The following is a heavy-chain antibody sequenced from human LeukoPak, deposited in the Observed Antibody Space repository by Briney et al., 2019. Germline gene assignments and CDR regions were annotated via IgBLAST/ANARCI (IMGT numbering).Heavy chain of an antibody. CDR1: GFTFDDYA. Sequence: GGSLRLSCAASGFTFDDYAMHWVRQAPGKGLEWVSGISWNSGSIDYADSVKGRFTISRDNAKNSLYLQMNSLRAEDTALYYCAKGRMGGPDPGYFDLWGRGTLVTVSS. D-gene: IGHD1-14*01. CDR3: AKGRMGGPDPGYFDL. CDR2: ISWNSGSI. V-gene: IGHV3-9*01. J-gene: IGHJ2*01.